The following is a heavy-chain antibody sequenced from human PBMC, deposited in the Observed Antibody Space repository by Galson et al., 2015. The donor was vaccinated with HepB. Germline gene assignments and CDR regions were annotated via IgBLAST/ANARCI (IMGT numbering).Heavy chain of an antibody. D-gene: IGHD2-2*02. CDR3: ARSGYCSSTSCYTGYYYYGMDV. CDR1: GYSFTSYW. CDR2: IYPGDSDT. Sequence: QSGAEVKKPGESLKISCKGSGYSFTSYWIGWVRQMPGKGLEWMGIIYPGDSDTRYSPSFQGQVTISADKSISTAYLQWSSLKASDTAMYYCARSGYCSSTSCYTGYYYYGMDVWGQGTTVTVSS. V-gene: IGHV5-51*01. J-gene: IGHJ6*02.